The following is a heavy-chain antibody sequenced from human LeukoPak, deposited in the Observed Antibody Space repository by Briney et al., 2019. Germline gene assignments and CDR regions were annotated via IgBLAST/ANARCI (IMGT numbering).Heavy chain of an antibody. CDR1: GFTFISYW. D-gene: IGHD1-26*01. J-gene: IGHJ4*02. Sequence: TGGSLRLSCAASGFTFISYWMHWVRQAPGKGLVWVARINNDGSSTTYADSVKGRFTISRDNAKNTVYLHMNSLRAEDTAVYYCARESGRSYYLNYWGQGNLVTVSS. CDR2: INNDGSST. V-gene: IGHV3-74*03. CDR3: ARESGRSYYLNY.